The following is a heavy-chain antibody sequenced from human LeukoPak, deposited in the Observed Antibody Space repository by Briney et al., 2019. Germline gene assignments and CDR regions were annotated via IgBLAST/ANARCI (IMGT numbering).Heavy chain of an antibody. CDR3: ARRALISTCGYQHIDY. J-gene: IGHJ4*01. CDR1: GYSFTNYW. Sequence: GESLKISCKGSGYSFTNYWIGWVRQMPGKGLEWMGIIYPGDSDTRYSPSFQGQVTISVDKSISTAYLQWSSLKASDTAMYYCARRALISTCGYQHIDYWGHGALVTVSS. V-gene: IGHV5-51*01. CDR2: IYPGDSDT. D-gene: IGHD5-18*01.